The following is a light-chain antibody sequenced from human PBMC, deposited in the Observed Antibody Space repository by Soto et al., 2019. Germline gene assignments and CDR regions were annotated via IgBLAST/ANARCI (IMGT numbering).Light chain of an antibody. Sequence: EIVLTQSPATLSLSPGERATLSCRASQSVSSYLAWYQQKPGQAPRLLIYDASNRATGIPARFSGSGSGTDFTLTISSLEPDDIGTYYCQQYNSYSWTFGQGTKVEIK. J-gene: IGKJ1*01. CDR2: DAS. CDR3: QQYNSYSWT. V-gene: IGKV3-11*01. CDR1: QSVSSY.